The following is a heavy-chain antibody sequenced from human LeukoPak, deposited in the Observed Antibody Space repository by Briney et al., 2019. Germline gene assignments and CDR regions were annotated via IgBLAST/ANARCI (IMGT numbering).Heavy chain of an antibody. CDR3: AREILRFDI. V-gene: IGHV7-4-1*02. Sequence: GASVKVSCKASGYSFNSQGMNWLRQAPGQGLEWMGWINTHSGKPTYAQGFTGRFVFSVDSSVRTVYLQISNLMPEDTAKYYCAREILRFDIWGQGTIVAVSS. CDR1: GYSFNSQG. J-gene: IGHJ3*02. CDR2: INTHSGKP.